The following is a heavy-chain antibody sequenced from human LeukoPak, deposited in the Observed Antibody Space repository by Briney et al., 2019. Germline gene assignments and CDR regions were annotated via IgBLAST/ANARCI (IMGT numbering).Heavy chain of an antibody. CDR3: ARDFYASGFYFWFDP. D-gene: IGHD2/OR15-2a*01. V-gene: IGHV4-4*07. CDR2: IPPGGTT. Sequence: PSETLSLTCTVSGGYTGSHYWSWIRQPAGKGLEWIGRIPPGGTTHYNPSLGSRVTMSVDTSKNYFSLRLSSVTAADTAVYYCARDFYASGFYFWFDPWGQGILVTVSS. CDR1: GGYTGSHY. J-gene: IGHJ5*02.